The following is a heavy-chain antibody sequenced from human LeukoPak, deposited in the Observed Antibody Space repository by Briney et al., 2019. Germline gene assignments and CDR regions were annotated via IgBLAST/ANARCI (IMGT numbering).Heavy chain of an antibody. V-gene: IGHV1-24*01. CDR2: FDPEDGET. D-gene: IGHD3-22*01. Sequence: ASVKASCKVSGYTLTELSMHWVRQAPGKGLEWMGGFDPEDGETIYAQKFQGRVTMTEDTSTVTAYMELSSLRSEDTAVYYCAITPLYYDSSGHDLGIWGQGTMVTVSS. CDR3: AITPLYYDSSGHDLGI. CDR1: GYTLTELS. J-gene: IGHJ3*02.